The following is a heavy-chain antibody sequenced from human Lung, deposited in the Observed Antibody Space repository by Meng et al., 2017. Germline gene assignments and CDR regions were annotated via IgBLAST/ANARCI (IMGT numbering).Heavy chain of an antibody. CDR3: ARDLAWVLFDY. CDR1: GFNFGGYL. CDR2: IVTYGGIT. Sequence: VGAGGGLAAPGASPILSCCSSGFNFGGYLMHWVCQSPGNGLELISRIVTYGGITTYEYSVKGRFTVSRDNAKSTLYLQMNSLGADDTAVYYCARDLAWVLFDYWGQGALVTVSS. D-gene: IGHD3-3*01. J-gene: IGHJ4*02. V-gene: IGHV3-74*01.